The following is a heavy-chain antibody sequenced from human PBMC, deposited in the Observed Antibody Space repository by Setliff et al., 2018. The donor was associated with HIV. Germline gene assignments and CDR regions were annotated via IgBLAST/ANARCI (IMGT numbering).Heavy chain of an antibody. CDR2: MSYTGTT. Sequence: SETLSLTCSVSGGSISSSSYYWGRIRQPPGKGLDWIGSMSYTGTTYDNPSLKSRVTISADTSKNQFSLKLTSVTAADAAVYFCAMGSSGYPFDYWGQGSLVTVSS. V-gene: IGHV4-39*01. D-gene: IGHD3-22*01. J-gene: IGHJ4*02. CDR1: GGSISSSSYY. CDR3: AMGSSGYPFDY.